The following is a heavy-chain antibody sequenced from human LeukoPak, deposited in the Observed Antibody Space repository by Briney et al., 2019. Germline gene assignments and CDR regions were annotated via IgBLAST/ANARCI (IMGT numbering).Heavy chain of an antibody. V-gene: IGHV1-18*01. J-gene: IGHJ1*01. CDR1: GYTFTSHG. D-gene: IGHD6-13*01. CDR2: ISAYNGNR. Sequence: GASVKVSCKASGYTFTSHGISWVRQAPGQGLEWMGWISAYNGNRNYAHKLHGRVTMTTDTSTSTAYIELRSLRSDDTAVYYCARDREYISSWYVRWYFQHWGQGTLVTVSS. CDR3: ARDREYISSWYVRWYFQH.